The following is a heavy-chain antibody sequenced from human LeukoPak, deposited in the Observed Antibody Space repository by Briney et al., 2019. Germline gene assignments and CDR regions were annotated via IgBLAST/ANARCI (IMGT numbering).Heavy chain of an antibody. J-gene: IGHJ5*02. CDR1: GFTFSIYS. CDR2: ISSSSSYI. Sequence: GGSLRLSCAASGFTFSIYSMNWVRQAPGKGLEWVSTISSSSSYIYYADSVKGRFTISRDNAKNSLYLQMNSLRAEDTAVYYCARDAITMVRGVISPWGQGTLATVSS. CDR3: ARDAITMVRGVISP. V-gene: IGHV3-21*01. D-gene: IGHD3-10*01.